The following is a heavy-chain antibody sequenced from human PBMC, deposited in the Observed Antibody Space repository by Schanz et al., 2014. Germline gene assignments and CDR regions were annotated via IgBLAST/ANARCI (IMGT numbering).Heavy chain of an antibody. CDR3: AREKTTVEERYFDL. J-gene: IGHJ2*01. CDR1: SFTTSA. Sequence: SFTTSAIRWVRQAPGQGLEWMGGIIPIFGTTTYAPRLQGRVTITADESSEIVYMERSSLRYEDTAVYYGAREKTTVEERYFDLWGRTTLDSV. D-gene: IGHD6-19*01. CDR2: IIPIFGTT. V-gene: IGHV1-69*01.